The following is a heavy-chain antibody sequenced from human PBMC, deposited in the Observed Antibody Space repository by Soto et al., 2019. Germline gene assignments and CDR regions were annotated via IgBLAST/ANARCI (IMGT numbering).Heavy chain of an antibody. J-gene: IGHJ6*02. V-gene: IGHV4-34*02. Sequence: QVQLQQWGAGLLRPSETLSLTCAFYGGSFDDFYWSWVRQSPGKGREWVGGISHDGGTTYSPSLPSRVSISVDPSKNQFSLHLRSVTVADTGLYYCARGQLVWYGDLTPYHRDMDVWGQGTTVTVSS. D-gene: IGHD3-10*01. CDR2: ISHDGGT. CDR3: ARGQLVWYGDLTPYHRDMDV. CDR1: GGSFDDFY.